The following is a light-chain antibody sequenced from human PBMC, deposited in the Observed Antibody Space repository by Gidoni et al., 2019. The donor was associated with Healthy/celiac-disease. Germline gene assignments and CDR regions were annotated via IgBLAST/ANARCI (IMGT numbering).Light chain of an antibody. J-gene: IGKJ3*01. Sequence: DIQMTQSPSSLSASVGDRVTITCRASQSISSYLNWYQQKPGKAPKLLIYAASSLQSGVPSRFSGSGSGTDFTLTISSLQPEDFAPYYCQQSYSTPRTFXPXTKVDIK. CDR1: QSISSY. CDR2: AAS. CDR3: QQSYSTPRT. V-gene: IGKV1-39*01.